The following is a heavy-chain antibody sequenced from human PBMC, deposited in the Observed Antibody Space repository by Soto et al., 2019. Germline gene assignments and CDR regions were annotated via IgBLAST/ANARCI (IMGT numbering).Heavy chain of an antibody. CDR3: ARDSHDYIWGSYRNGMDV. Sequence: QVQLVQSGAEVKKPGSSVKVSCKASGNTFSKYAISWVRQAPGQGLEWMGGLIPILGTAKYAQKFQGRVTITADKSTRTAYMELSSVRFEDTAVYYCARDSHDYIWGSYRNGMDVWGQGTTVSVSS. CDR1: GNTFSKYA. D-gene: IGHD3-16*02. V-gene: IGHV1-69*06. CDR2: LIPILGTA. J-gene: IGHJ6*02.